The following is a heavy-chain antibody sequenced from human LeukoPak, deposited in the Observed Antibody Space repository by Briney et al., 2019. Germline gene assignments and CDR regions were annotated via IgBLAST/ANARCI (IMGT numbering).Heavy chain of an antibody. V-gene: IGHV3-48*01. CDR3: ARGAYYYED. Sequence: GGSLRLSCAASGFTFSSHSMNWVRQAPGKGLEWVSYISSSSSSTIYYADSVKGRFTITRDNAKNSLYLQMNSLRAEDTAVYYCARGAYYYEDWDQGTLVTVSS. CDR2: ISSSSSSTI. CDR1: GFTFSSHS. D-gene: IGHD3-22*01. J-gene: IGHJ4*02.